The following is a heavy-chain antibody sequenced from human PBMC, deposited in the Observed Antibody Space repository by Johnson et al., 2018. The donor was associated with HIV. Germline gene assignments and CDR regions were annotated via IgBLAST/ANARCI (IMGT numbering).Heavy chain of an antibody. Sequence: QVQLVESGGGVVQPGGSLRLSCAASGFTFSSYGMHWVRQAPGKGLEGVAFIRYDGSNEYHANSVKGRFTISRDNSKNTLYLQMNSLRAEDTAVYYCAKGEYSSGPGAFDIWGQGTMVTVSS. CDR3: AKGEYSSGPGAFDI. D-gene: IGHD5-18*01. CDR2: IRYDGSNE. J-gene: IGHJ3*02. V-gene: IGHV3-30*02. CDR1: GFTFSSYG.